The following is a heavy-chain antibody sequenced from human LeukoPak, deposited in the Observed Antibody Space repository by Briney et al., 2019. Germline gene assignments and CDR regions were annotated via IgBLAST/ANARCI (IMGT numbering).Heavy chain of an antibody. CDR1: GFTFDDYA. D-gene: IGHD3-9*01. CDR2: ISWNSGSI. V-gene: IGHV3-9*01. CDR3: AKDRHDILTGYYFDY. J-gene: IGHJ4*02. Sequence: PGRSLRLSCAASGFTFDDYAMHWVRQAPGKGLEWVSGISWNSGSIGYADSVKGRFTISRDNAKNSLYLQMNSLRAEDTALYYCAKDRHDILTGYYFDYWGQGTLVTVSS.